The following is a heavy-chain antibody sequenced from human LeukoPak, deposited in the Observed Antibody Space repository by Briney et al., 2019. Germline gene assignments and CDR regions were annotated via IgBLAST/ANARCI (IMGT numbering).Heavy chain of an antibody. CDR1: GGSITSSFY. CDR3: ARARSGGYSYGWDY. CDR2: IYNSGGT. D-gene: IGHD5-18*01. J-gene: IGHJ4*02. Sequence: SETLSLTCTVSGGSITSSFYWSWIRQSPGKGLEWIGYIYNSGGTKYNPSLKSRLTISVDTSKNQFSLNLSSVTAADTAVYYCARARSGGYSYGWDYWGQGTLVTVSS. V-gene: IGHV4-59*01.